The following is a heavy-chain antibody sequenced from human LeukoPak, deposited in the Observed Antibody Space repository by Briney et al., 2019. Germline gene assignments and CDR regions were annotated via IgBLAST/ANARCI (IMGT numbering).Heavy chain of an antibody. CDR3: ARGGPRLAVAGWYNWFDP. D-gene: IGHD6-19*01. CDR1: GYTFTGYY. Sequence: PGASVKVSCKASGYTFTGYYMHWVRQAPGQGLEWMGWINPNSGGTNYAQKFQGRVTMTRDTSISTAYMELSRLRSDDTAVYYCARGGPRLAVAGWYNWFDPWGQGTLVTVSS. CDR2: INPNSGGT. J-gene: IGHJ5*02. V-gene: IGHV1-2*02.